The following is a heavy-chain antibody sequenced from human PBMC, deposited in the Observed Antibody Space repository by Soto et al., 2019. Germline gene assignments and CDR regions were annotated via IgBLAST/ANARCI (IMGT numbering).Heavy chain of an antibody. J-gene: IGHJ5*01. CDR3: AREGVPLATLPDNGFDS. CDR1: NYTFINYG. D-gene: IGHD2-15*01. V-gene: IGHV1-18*04. Sequence: ASVKVSCEASNYTFINYGIGWVRQAPGHGLEWMGWVSPSYGKTYYAHKFQGRVTMTTDTSTGTVYMELRSLRSDDTAVYFCAREGVPLATLPDNGFDSWGQGPMVTV. CDR2: VSPSYGKT.